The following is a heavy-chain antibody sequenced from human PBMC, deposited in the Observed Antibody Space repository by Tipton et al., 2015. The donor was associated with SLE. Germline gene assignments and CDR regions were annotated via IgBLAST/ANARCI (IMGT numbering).Heavy chain of an antibody. J-gene: IGHJ4*02. CDR3: ARAGVAMVRVVSLGY. Sequence: TLSLTCAVYGGSFGTYYWSWIRQPPGKGLEWIGEINHSGSTNYNPSLKSRVTISVDTSKNKFSLKLSSVTAADTAVYYCARAGVAMVRVVSLGYWGQGTLVTVSS. CDR2: INHSGST. V-gene: IGHV4-34*01. D-gene: IGHD3-10*01. CDR1: GGSFGTYY.